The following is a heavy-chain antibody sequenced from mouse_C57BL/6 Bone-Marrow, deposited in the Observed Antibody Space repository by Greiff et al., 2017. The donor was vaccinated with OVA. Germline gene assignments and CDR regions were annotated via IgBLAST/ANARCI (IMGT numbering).Heavy chain of an antibody. CDR2: ISSGSSTI. D-gene: IGHD2-4*01. J-gene: IGHJ3*01. Sequence: EVHLVESGGGLVKPGGSLKLSCAASGFTFSDYGMHWVRQAPEKGLEWVAYISSGSSTIYYADTVKGRFTISRDNAKNTLSLQMTSLRSEDTAMYYGARRGAYYDYDEFAYWGQGTLVTVSA. CDR1: GFTFSDYG. CDR3: ARRGAYYDYDEFAY. V-gene: IGHV5-17*01.